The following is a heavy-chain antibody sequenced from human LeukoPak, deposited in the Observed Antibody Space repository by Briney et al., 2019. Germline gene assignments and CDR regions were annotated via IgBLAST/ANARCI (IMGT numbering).Heavy chain of an antibody. V-gene: IGHV3-23*01. CDR1: GFTFSSYA. CDR2: ISASGGST. CDR3: AKSGDCSSTSCYPHNWFDP. J-gene: IGHJ5*02. D-gene: IGHD2-2*01. Sequence: GGSLRLSCAASGFTFSSYAMSWVRQAPGKGLEWVSAISASGGSTYYADSVKGRFTISRDNSKNTLYLQMNSLRAEDTAVYYCAKSGDCSSTSCYPHNWFDPWGQGTLVTVSS.